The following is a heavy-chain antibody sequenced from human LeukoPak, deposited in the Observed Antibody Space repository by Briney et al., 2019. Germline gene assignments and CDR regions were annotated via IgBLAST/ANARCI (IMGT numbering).Heavy chain of an antibody. CDR1: GYSISSGYY. V-gene: IGHV4-38-2*02. CDR2: IYHSGST. J-gene: IGHJ5*02. Sequence: SETLSLTCTVSGYSISSGYYWGWIRQPPGQGLEWIGSIYHSGSTYYNPSLKSRVTISVDTSKNQFSLKLSSVTAADTAVYYCARGRVRKPSGFDPWGQGTLVTVSS. CDR3: ARGRVRKPSGFDP. D-gene: IGHD3-10*01.